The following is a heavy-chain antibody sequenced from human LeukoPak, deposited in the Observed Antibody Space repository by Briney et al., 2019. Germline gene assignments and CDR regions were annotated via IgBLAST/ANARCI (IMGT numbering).Heavy chain of an antibody. J-gene: IGHJ4*02. CDR1: GFTFSGYA. Sequence: PGGSLRLSCAASGFTFSGYAMSWVRQAPGKGLEWISAISGGGGSTYYADSVKGRFTISRDNSKNTLYLQMNSLRAGDTAVYYCAKSGYFDSTGYYYFDHWGQGTLVTVSS. D-gene: IGHD3-22*01. CDR2: ISGGGGST. CDR3: AKSGYFDSTGYYYFDH. V-gene: IGHV3-23*01.